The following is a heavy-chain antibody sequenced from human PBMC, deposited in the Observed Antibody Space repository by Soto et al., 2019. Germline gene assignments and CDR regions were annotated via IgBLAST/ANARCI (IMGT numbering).Heavy chain of an antibody. CDR2: LHYSGST. D-gene: IGHD3-10*01. CDR1: GGSISSSSYY. CDR3: ARQVLGSDYYGMDV. Sequence: SETLSLNCTVSGGSISSSSYYWGWIRQSPGKGLEWIGSLHYSGSTYYNPSLKSRVSISVDTSKIQFSLRLSSVTAADTAVYYCARQVLGSDYYGMDVWGQGTTVTVSS. V-gene: IGHV4-39*01. J-gene: IGHJ6*02.